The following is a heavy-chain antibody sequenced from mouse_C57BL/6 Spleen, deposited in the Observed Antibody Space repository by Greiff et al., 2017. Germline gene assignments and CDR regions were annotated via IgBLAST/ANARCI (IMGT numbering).Heavy chain of an antibody. CDR1: EYEFPSPD. CDR3: ARHGGGYYGSYWYFDV. D-gene: IGHD1-1*01. CDR2: INSDGGST. J-gene: IGHJ1*03. Sequence: VQLKESGGGLVQPGESLKLSCESNEYEFPSPDMSWVRKTPEKRLELVAAINSDGGSTYYPDTMERRFIISRDNTKKTLYLQMSSLRSEDTALYYCARHGGGYYGSYWYFDVWGTGTTVTVSS. V-gene: IGHV5-2*01.